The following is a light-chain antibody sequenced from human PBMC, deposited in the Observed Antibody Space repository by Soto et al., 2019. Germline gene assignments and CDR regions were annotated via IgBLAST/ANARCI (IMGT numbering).Light chain of an antibody. CDR3: QQYNNWPGT. CDR2: GAS. V-gene: IGKV3-15*01. CDR1: QSVSSK. J-gene: IGKJ1*01. Sequence: EIVLTQSPGTLSVSPGERATLSCRASQSVSSKLAWYQQKPGQAPRLLFYGASTGATGIPARFSGSGSETEFTLSISLLQSEYFADYYCQQYNNWPGTFGQGTKVEIK.